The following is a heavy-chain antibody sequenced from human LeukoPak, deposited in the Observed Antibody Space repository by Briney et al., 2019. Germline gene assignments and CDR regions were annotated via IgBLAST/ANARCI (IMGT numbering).Heavy chain of an antibody. Sequence: GGSLRLSCAASVFTFSRYTMNCVPQAPGKGLECVSYISSSSSYIYYADSVKGRFTISRDNAKNSLYLKMNSLRAEDTAVYYCAREEPGSYSDFDYWGQGTLVTVSS. V-gene: IGHV3-21*01. D-gene: IGHD3-10*01. CDR1: VFTFSRYT. CDR3: AREEPGSYSDFDY. CDR2: ISSSSSYI. J-gene: IGHJ4*02.